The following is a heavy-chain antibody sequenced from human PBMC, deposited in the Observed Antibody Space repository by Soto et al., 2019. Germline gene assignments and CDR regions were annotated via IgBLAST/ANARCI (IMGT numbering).Heavy chain of an antibody. CDR1: GVPFGSQA. J-gene: IGHJ4*02. Sequence: PGGSLTLPCVASGVPFGSQAMSWVRQAPGEGLEWVSTITVTGGDAKYADSVRGRFTISRDNSKNTLHLQMSSLRAEDSAVYYCARGSTDSYPGRRIFDFWGRGTLVTVSS. V-gene: IGHV3-23*01. D-gene: IGHD3-10*01. CDR3: ARGSTDSYPGRRIFDF. CDR2: ITVTGGDA.